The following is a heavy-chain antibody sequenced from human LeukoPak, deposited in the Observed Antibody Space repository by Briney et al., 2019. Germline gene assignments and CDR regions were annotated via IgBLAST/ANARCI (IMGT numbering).Heavy chain of an antibody. D-gene: IGHD5-24*01. J-gene: IGHJ4*02. Sequence: GGSLRLSCAASGFTFRSYGMHWVRQAPGQGLEWVAVIWYGGNTKYYADSVKGRFTISRHNSKNTLYLQIDSLRAEDTDFYDCARGASPRGRYADCWGQGTLVTVSS. V-gene: IGHV3-33*01. CDR3: ARGASPRGRYADC. CDR2: IWYGGNTK. CDR1: GFTFRSYG.